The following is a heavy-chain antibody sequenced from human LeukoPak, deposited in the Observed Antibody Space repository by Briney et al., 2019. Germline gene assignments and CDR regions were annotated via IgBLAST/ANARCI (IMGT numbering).Heavy chain of an antibody. J-gene: IGHJ4*02. D-gene: IGHD3-3*01. CDR1: GFTFSGYA. V-gene: IGHV3-23*01. CDR3: ARGDYDFWSGYYSGFDY. Sequence: GGSLRLSCAVSGFTFSGYAMSWVRQAPGKGLEWVSTISGSGDYTYYADSVEGRFTISRDNSKNTLYLQMNSLRAEDTAVYYCARGDYDFWSGYYSGFDYWGQGTLVTVSS. CDR2: ISGSGDYT.